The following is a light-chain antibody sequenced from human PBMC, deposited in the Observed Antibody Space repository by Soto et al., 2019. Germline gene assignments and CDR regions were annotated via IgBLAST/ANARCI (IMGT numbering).Light chain of an antibody. J-gene: IGLJ3*02. CDR1: SSDVGGYNY. CDR3: SSHGGSGV. V-gene: IGLV2-8*01. Sequence: QSVLTQPPSASGSPGQSVAISCTGTSSDVGGYNYVSWYQQHPGKAPKLIIYEVVKRPSGVPDRFSGSKSGNTASLTVSGLQPEDEADYYCSSHGGSGVFGGGTKVTVL. CDR2: EVV.